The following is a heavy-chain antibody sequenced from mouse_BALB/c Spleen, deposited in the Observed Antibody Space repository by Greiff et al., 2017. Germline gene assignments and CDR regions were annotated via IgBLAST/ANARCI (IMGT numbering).Heavy chain of an antibody. CDR2: ISSGGSYT. V-gene: IGHV5-6-4*01. CDR1: GFTFSSYT. J-gene: IGHJ4*01. CDR3: TRDGSSYGAMDY. D-gene: IGHD1-1*01. Sequence: EVQGVESGGGLVKPGGSLKLSCAASGFTFSSYTMSWVRQTPEKRLEWVATISSGGSYTYYPDSVKGRFTISRDNAKNTLYLQMSSLKSEDTAMYYCTRDGSSYGAMDYWGQGTSVTVSS.